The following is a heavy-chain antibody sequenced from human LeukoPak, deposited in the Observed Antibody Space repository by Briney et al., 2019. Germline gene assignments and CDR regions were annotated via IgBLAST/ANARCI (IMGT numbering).Heavy chain of an antibody. Sequence: GRSLRLSCTTSGFTFGDYAMSWFRQAPGKGLEWVGFIRSKAYGGTTEYAASVKGRFTISRDDSKSIAYLQMNSLKTEDTAVYYCTRGSYGSGGYFDYWGQGTLVTVSS. V-gene: IGHV3-49*03. CDR3: TRGSYGSGGYFDY. J-gene: IGHJ4*02. D-gene: IGHD3-10*01. CDR2: IRSKAYGGTT. CDR1: GFTFGDYA.